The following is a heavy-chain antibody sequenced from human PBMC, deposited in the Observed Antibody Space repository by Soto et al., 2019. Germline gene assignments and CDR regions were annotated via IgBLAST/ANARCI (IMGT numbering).Heavy chain of an antibody. CDR3: ARVIAAAGTPARYNWFDP. D-gene: IGHD6-13*01. Sequence: SETLSLTCTVSGGSISSYYWSWIRQPPGKGLEWIGEINHSGSTNYNPSLKSRVTISVDTSKNQFSLKLSSVTAADTAVYYCARVIAAAGTPARYNWFDPWGQGTLVTVSS. V-gene: IGHV4-34*01. CDR2: INHSGST. CDR1: GGSISSYY. J-gene: IGHJ5*02.